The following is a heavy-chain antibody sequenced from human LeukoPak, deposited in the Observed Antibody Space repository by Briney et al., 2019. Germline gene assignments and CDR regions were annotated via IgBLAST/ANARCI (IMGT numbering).Heavy chain of an antibody. Sequence: GGSLRLSCAVSGFTFSGFWMSWSRQAPGKGLEWVASINSDGSEGYYADVVKGRFTISRDNAKNSLYLQINSLRAEDMAVYYCARGYCGGDCYGDWGQGTLVTVSS. CDR2: INSDGSEG. CDR3: ARGYCGGDCYGD. V-gene: IGHV3-7*01. D-gene: IGHD2-21*02. J-gene: IGHJ1*01. CDR1: GFTFSGFW.